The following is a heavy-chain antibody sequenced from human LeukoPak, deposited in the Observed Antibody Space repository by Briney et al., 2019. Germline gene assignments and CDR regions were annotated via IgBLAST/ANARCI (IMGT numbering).Heavy chain of an antibody. CDR2: INHSGST. J-gene: IGHJ4*02. CDR1: GGAFSGYY. V-gene: IGHV4-34*01. CDR3: ARAEHIVVVPRGLYLDS. D-gene: IGHD2-21*01. Sequence: PSETLSLTCAVYGGAFSGYYWSWIRPPPGKGLEWIGEINHSGSTNYNPSLKSRVTISVDTSKNQFSLKLNSVTAADTAVYYCARAEHIVVVPRGLYLDSWGQGTLVTVSS.